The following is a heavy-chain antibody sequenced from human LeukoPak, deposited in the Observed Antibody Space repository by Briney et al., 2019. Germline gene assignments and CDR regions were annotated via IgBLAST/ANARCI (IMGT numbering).Heavy chain of an antibody. V-gene: IGHV3-33*01. CDR2: IWYDASDR. CDR1: GFTFSSFG. CDR3: VRGVGVSRFNYFDP. Sequence: GGSLRLSCAASGFTFSSFGMHWVRQAPGKGLEWVAVIWYDASDRYYADSVKGRFTISRDNSKNTLFLQMNSLRDDDTAVYYCVRGVGVSRFNYFDPWGQGTLVLVSS. J-gene: IGHJ5*02. D-gene: IGHD5-24*01.